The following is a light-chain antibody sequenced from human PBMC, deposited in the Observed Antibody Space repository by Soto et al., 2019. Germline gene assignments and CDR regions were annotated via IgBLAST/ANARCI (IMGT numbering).Light chain of an antibody. V-gene: IGKV3D-15*01. CDR3: HQYKKWPRT. J-gene: IGKJ1*01. CDR1: QSVSHNH. CDR2: GAT. Sequence: EIVLTQSPGTLSLSPGERATLSCRASQSVSHNHLTRYKEKPGQAPKLLIRGATNRATGIPTRLRGRGSGTEFDPTVCSLQSEDFAVYYCHQYKKWPRTFGHATKV.